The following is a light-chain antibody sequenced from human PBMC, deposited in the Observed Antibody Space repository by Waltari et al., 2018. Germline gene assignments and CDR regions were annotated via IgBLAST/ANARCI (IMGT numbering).Light chain of an antibody. CDR3: QQYDSVPPT. CDR2: AAS. J-gene: IGKJ1*01. V-gene: IGKV1-27*01. Sequence: DIQMTQSPSSLSASVGYTVTITCRASRGITNYLVWYQQKPGKVPNLLIFAASTLQSGVPSRFSASGAGSDFTLTISSLQPEDAATYYCQQYDSVPPTFGQGTKVDIK. CDR1: RGITNY.